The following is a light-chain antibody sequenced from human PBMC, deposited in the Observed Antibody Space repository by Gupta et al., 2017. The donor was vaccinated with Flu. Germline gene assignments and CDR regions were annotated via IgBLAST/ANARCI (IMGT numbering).Light chain of an antibody. CDR3: QRYNTFSRS. V-gene: IGKV1-5*03. CDR2: KAS. Sequence: DIQMTQSPSTLSASVGDRVSITCRASQNINSWLAWYQQKPGKAPKLLIYKASNLGSGVPSRFSGSGSGTEFTLTISSLQPDDFATYYCQRYNTFSRSFGQGTNLEIK. J-gene: IGKJ2*03. CDR1: QNINSW.